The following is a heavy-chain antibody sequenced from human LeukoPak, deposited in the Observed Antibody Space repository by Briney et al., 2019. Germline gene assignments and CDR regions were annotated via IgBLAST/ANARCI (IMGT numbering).Heavy chain of an antibody. J-gene: IGHJ4*02. Sequence: GESLKISCKGSGYSFTSCWIGWVRQMPGKGLEWMGIIYPGDSDTRYSPSFQGQVTISADKSISTAYLQWSSLKASDTAMYYCARARSSIAAQVDYWGQGTLVTVSS. CDR2: IYPGDSDT. V-gene: IGHV5-51*01. D-gene: IGHD6-6*01. CDR3: ARARSSIAAQVDY. CDR1: GYSFTSCW.